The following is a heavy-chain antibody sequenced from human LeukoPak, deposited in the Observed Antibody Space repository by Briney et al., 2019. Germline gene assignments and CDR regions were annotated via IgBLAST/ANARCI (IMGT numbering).Heavy chain of an antibody. D-gene: IGHD3-10*01. Sequence: SVKVSCKASGGTFNTYTITWVRQAPGQGFEWMGGIIPIFGTTNYAQKFQGRVTITADESTSTAYMELTSLRSEDTAVYFCARGGTYSASGSQNRRSRAFDVWGQGTMVTVSS. CDR2: IIPIFGTT. J-gene: IGHJ3*01. V-gene: IGHV1-69*01. CDR3: ARGGTYSASGSQNRRSRAFDV. CDR1: GGTFNTYT.